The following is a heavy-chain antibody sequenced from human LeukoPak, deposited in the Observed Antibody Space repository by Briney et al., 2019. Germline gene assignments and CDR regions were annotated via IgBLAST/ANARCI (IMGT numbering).Heavy chain of an antibody. Sequence: ASVKVSCKASGGTFSSYAISWVRQAPGQRLEWMGRIIPIFGIANYAQKFQGRVTITADKSTSTAYMELSSLRSEDTAVYYCARDIGYSSSSVWFDPWGQGTLVTVSS. CDR3: ARDIGYSSSSVWFDP. V-gene: IGHV1-69*04. CDR1: GGTFSSYA. J-gene: IGHJ5*02. CDR2: IIPIFGIA. D-gene: IGHD6-6*01.